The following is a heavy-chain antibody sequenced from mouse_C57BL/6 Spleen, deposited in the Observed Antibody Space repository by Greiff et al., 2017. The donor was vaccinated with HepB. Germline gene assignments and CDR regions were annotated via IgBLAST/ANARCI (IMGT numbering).Heavy chain of an antibody. J-gene: IGHJ3*01. V-gene: IGHV2-2*01. CDR1: GFSFTSYG. CDR3: ASTAQASAWFAY. Sequence: VQLQQSGPGLVQPSQSLSITCTVSGFSFTSYGVHWVRQSPGKGLEWLGVIWSGGSTDYNAAFISRLSISKDNSKSQVFFKMNSLQADDTAIYYCASTAQASAWFAYWGQGTLVTVSA. CDR2: IWSGGST. D-gene: IGHD3-2*02.